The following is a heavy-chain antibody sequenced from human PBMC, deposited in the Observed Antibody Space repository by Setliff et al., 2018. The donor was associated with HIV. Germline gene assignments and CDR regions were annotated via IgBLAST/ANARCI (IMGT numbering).Heavy chain of an antibody. CDR3: ASLLVGATGGVFDF. D-gene: IGHD2-15*01. Sequence: SETLSLTCAVYVESFSGFYWSWIRQPPGKGLEWIGEINHSGSTNYNPSLKSRVTISVDTSKNQFYLKLSFVTAADAAVYYCASLLVGATGGVFDFWGQGTPVTVSS. J-gene: IGHJ4*02. CDR2: INHSGST. V-gene: IGHV4-34*01. CDR1: VESFSGFY.